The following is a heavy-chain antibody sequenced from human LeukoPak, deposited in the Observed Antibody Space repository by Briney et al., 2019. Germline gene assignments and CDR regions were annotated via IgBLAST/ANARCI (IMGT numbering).Heavy chain of an antibody. CDR2: ISSSLFYI. D-gene: IGHD3-10*01. V-gene: IGHV3-21*04. Sequence: GGSLRLSCAASGFTFSSYTMNWVRQAPGKGLEWVSSISSSLFYIYYADSVKGRFTISRDNAKNSLYLQMNSLRAEDTAVYYCAKQVDYGSGSRLTNWGQGTLVTDSS. J-gene: IGHJ4*02. CDR3: AKQVDYGSGSRLTN. CDR1: GFTFSSYT.